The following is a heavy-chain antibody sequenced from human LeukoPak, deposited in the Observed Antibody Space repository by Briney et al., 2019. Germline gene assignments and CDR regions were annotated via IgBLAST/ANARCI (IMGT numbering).Heavy chain of an antibody. CDR3: ARDEQWLVPISRPFYGMDI. Sequence: ASVKVSCKASGYTFTSSGISWVRQAPGQGLEWMGWINTYNGNTNYAQKLQGRVTMTTDTPTSTAYMELRSLRSDDTAVYYCARDEQWLVPISRPFYGMDIWGQGTTVTVSS. D-gene: IGHD6-19*01. J-gene: IGHJ6*02. CDR2: INTYNGNT. V-gene: IGHV1-18*01. CDR1: GYTFTSSG.